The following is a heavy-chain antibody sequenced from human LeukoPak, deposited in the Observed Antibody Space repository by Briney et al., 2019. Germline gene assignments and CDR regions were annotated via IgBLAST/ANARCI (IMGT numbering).Heavy chain of an antibody. D-gene: IGHD2-2*01. CDR2: FDPEDGET. Sequence: ASVKVSCKVSGYTLTELSMHWVRQAPGKGLEWMGGFDPEDGETIYAQKFQGRVTMTEDTSTDTAYMELSSLRSEDTAVYYCATYRLEDIVVVPVLARNYYYYGMDVWGQGTTVTVSS. CDR3: ATYRLEDIVVVPVLARNYYYYGMDV. V-gene: IGHV1-24*01. J-gene: IGHJ6*02. CDR1: GYTLTELS.